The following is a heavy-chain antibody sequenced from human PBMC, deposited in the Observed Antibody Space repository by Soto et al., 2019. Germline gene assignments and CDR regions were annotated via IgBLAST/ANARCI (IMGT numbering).Heavy chain of an antibody. V-gene: IGHV2-5*02. J-gene: IGHJ3*01. CDR2: IYWDDDK. CDR1: GFSLSTSGVG. CDR3: AHRRYGDYPDAFDL. Sequence: QITLKESGPTLVKPTQTLTLTCTFSGFSLSTSGVGVGWIRQPPGKALEWLALIYWDDDKRYSPSLKSRLTSTKDSSKNQVVLTMTNMDPVDTATYYCAHRRYGDYPDAFDLWGQGTMVTVAS. D-gene: IGHD4-17*01.